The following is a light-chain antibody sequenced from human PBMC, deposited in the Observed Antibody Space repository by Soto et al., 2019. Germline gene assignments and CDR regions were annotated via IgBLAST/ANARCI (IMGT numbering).Light chain of an antibody. V-gene: IGKV3D-20*02. CDR3: QQRSNWPPIT. Sequence: EILMTQSPPTLSVSPGERATLSCGASQSVSSSYLAWYQQKPGLAPRLLIYDASSRATGIPARFSGSGFGTDFTLTISSLEPEDAAVYYCQQRSNWPPITFGQGTRLEIK. CDR1: QSVSSSY. J-gene: IGKJ5*01. CDR2: DAS.